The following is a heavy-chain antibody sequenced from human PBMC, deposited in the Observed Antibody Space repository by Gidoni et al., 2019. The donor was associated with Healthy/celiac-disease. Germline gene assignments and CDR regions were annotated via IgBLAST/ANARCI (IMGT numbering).Heavy chain of an antibody. J-gene: IGHJ4*02. CDR2: INPNSGGT. Sequence: QVQLAQSGAEVKKPGASVKVSCKASGNTVPGYYKHWVRQAPGQGLEWMGWINPNSGGTNYAQKFQGRVTMTRDTSISTAYMELSRLRSDDTAVYYCARGRRGATDPPAPYWGQGTLVTVSS. CDR1: GNTVPGYY. V-gene: IGHV1-2*02. D-gene: IGHD5-12*01. CDR3: ARGRRGATDPPAPY.